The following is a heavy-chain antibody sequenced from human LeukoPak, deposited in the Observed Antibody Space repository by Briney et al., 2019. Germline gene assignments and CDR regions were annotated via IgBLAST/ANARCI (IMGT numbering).Heavy chain of an antibody. CDR3: ARGGDYCGGDCYPPYYFDY. CDR2: ISSGGGVT. D-gene: IGHD2-21*02. J-gene: IGHJ4*02. V-gene: IGHV3-23*01. Sequence: SGGSLRLSCAASGFTFSTYAMSWVRQAPGKGLEWVSVISSGGGVTHYTDSVEGRFTISRDNSKNTLFLQVNSLRAEDTAVYYCARGGDYCGGDCYPPYYFDYWGQGTLVTVSS. CDR1: GFTFSTYA.